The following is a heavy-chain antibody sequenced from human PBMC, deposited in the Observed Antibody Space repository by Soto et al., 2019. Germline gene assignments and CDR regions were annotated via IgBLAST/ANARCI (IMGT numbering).Heavy chain of an antibody. CDR3: ARLSVAATKGVDY. Sequence: SETLSLTCAVYGGSFSGYYWGWIRQPPGKGLEWIGEINHSGSTNYNPSLKSRVTISVDTSKNQFSLKLSSVTAADTAVYYCARLSVAATKGVDYWGQGTLVTVSS. V-gene: IGHV4-34*01. J-gene: IGHJ4*02. CDR2: INHSGST. D-gene: IGHD2-15*01. CDR1: GGSFSGYY.